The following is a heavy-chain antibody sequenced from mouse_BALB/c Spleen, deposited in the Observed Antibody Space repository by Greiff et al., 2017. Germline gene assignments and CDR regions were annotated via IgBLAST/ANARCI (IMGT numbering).Heavy chain of an antibody. CDR1: GYTFTSYW. J-gene: IGHJ4*01. Sequence: LQQPGSELVRPGASVKLSCKASGYTFTSYWMHWVKQRPGQGLEWIGNIYPGSGSTNYDEKFESKATLTVDTSSSTAYMQLSSLTSEDSAVYYCTREGAMDYWGQGTSVTVSS. CDR3: TREGAMDY. CDR2: IYPGSGST. V-gene: IGHV1S22*01.